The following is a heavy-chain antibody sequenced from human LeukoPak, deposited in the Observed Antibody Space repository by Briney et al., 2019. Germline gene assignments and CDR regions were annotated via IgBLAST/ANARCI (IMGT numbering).Heavy chain of an antibody. CDR3: AREVRSSGHSLDY. V-gene: IGHV4-4*07. CDR1: GGSISSYY. CDR2: IYSSGST. Sequence: SETPSLTCTVSGGSISSYYWSWIRQPAGKGLEWIGRIYSSGSTNYNPSHKSRVTMSVDTSKNQFSLKLRSVTAADTAVYYCAREVRSSGHSLDYWGQGTLVTVSS. D-gene: IGHD6-19*01. J-gene: IGHJ4*02.